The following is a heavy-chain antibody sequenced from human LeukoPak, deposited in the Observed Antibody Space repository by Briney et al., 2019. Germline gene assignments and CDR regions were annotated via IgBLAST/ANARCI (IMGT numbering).Heavy chain of an antibody. CDR2: MNPNSGHT. Sequence: ASVKVSCKASGYTFTSYDINWVRQATGQGLEWMGWMNPNSGHTGYAQKFQGRVTLTRNTSISTAYMELSSLRSEDTAVYYCAREVSKYGDYGGTWFDPWGQGTLVTVSS. V-gene: IGHV1-8*01. D-gene: IGHD4-17*01. J-gene: IGHJ5*02. CDR1: GYTFTSYD. CDR3: AREVSKYGDYGGTWFDP.